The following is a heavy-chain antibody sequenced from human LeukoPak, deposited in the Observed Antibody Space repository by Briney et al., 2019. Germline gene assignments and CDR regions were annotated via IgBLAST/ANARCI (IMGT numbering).Heavy chain of an antibody. J-gene: IGHJ4*02. CDR2: IRYDGSNK. CDR3: AKENSYGWYYFDY. D-gene: IGHD5-18*01. CDR1: EFTFSTYG. V-gene: IGHV3-30*02. Sequence: GSLRLSCAASEFTFSTYGMHWVRQAPGKGLEWVAFIRYDGSNKYYADSVKGRFTISRDNSKNTLYLQMNSLRAEDTAVYYCAKENSYGWYYFDYWGQGTLVTVSS.